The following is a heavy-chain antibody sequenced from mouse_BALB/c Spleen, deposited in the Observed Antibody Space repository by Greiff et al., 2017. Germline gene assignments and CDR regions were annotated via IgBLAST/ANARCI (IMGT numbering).Heavy chain of an antibody. CDR2: IRNKANGYTT. J-gene: IGHJ3*01. CDR3: ARDGNYWFAY. Sequence: DVHLVESGGGLVQPGGSLRLSCATSGFTFTDYYMSWVRQPPGKALEWLGFIRNKANGYTTEYSASVKGRFTISRDNSQSILYLQMNTLRAEDSATYYCARDGNYWFAYWGQGTLVTVSA. V-gene: IGHV7-3*02. CDR1: GFTFTDYY. D-gene: IGHD2-1*01.